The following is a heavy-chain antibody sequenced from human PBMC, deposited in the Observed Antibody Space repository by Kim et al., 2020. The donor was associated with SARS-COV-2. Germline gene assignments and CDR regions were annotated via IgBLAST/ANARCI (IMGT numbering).Heavy chain of an antibody. J-gene: IGHJ4*02. V-gene: IGHV4-34*01. CDR3: ARPYSSSWYRYYFDY. D-gene: IGHD6-13*01. Sequence: PTLKRRVIMSVATSKTQFSLKLSSVTAADTAVYYCARPYSSSWYRYYFDYWGQGTLVTVSS.